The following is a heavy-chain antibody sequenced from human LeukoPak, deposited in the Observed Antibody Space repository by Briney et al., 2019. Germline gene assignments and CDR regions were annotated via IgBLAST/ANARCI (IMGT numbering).Heavy chain of an antibody. J-gene: IGHJ4*02. CDR3: ATDTGIVGATQYFDY. CDR2: ISSSSSYI. V-gene: IGHV3-21*01. Sequence: GGSLRLSCAASGFTFSTYTMNWVRQAPGKGLEWVSSISSSSSYIYYADSAKGRFTISRDNAKKSLYLQMNSLRAEDTAVYYCATDTGIVGATQYFDYWGQGTLVTVSS. CDR1: GFTFSTYT. D-gene: IGHD1-26*01.